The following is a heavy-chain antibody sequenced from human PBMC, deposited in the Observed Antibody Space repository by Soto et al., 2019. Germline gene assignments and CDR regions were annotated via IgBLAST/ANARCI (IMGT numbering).Heavy chain of an antibody. J-gene: IGHJ6*02. D-gene: IGHD6-13*01. CDR3: TKYKYTSRYAYYGMDV. Sequence: LXLSCTASGFTFGDYGMSWSRQAPVKGLEWVGVIRSKAYGGTTDYAASVKGRFTISRDDSKSIAYLQMNSLKSEDTGVYYCTKYKYTSRYAYYGMDVWGHGTTVTVSS. CDR2: IRSKAYGGTT. CDR1: GFTFGDYG. V-gene: IGHV3-49*03.